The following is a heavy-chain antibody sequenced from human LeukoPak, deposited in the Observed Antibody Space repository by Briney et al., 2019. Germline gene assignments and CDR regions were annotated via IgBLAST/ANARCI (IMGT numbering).Heavy chain of an antibody. D-gene: IGHD3-16*01. CDR3: ARDRGLGVDWFDP. Sequence: SEILSLTCTVSGGSISSYYWSWIRQPPGKGLEWIGYIYYSESTNYNPSLKSRVTISVDTSKNQFSLKLSSVTAADTAVYYCARDRGLGVDWFDPWGQGTLVTVSS. J-gene: IGHJ5*02. CDR2: IYYSEST. V-gene: IGHV4-59*01. CDR1: GGSISSYY.